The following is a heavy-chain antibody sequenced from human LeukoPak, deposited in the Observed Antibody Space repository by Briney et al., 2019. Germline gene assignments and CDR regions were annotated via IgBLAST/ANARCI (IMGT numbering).Heavy chain of an antibody. CDR1: GGSVSSGSYY. Sequence: PSETLSLTCTVSGGSVSSGSYYWSWIRQPPGKGLEWIVYIYYSGSTNYNPSLKSRVTISVDTSKNQFSLKLSSVTAADTAVYYCARGFRRIVLMVYARGNYFDYWGQGTLVTVSS. J-gene: IGHJ4*02. CDR3: ARGFRRIVLMVYARGNYFDY. V-gene: IGHV4-61*01. D-gene: IGHD2-8*01. CDR2: IYYSGST.